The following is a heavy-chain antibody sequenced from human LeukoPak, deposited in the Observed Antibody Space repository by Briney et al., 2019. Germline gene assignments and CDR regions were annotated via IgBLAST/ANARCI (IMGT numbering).Heavy chain of an antibody. CDR2: IYYSGRT. CDR1: GGSINTYY. Sequence: SATLSLTCAVSGGSINTYYWNWIRQTPGKGLEWIGSIYYSGRTNYNPSLKSRVTISVDTSKNQFSLRLTSVTAADTAIYYWASEIRAGNYGNYGHWLDPWGQGTLVTVSS. CDR3: ASEIRAGNYGNYGHWLDP. V-gene: IGHV4-59*01. J-gene: IGHJ5*02. D-gene: IGHD4-17*01.